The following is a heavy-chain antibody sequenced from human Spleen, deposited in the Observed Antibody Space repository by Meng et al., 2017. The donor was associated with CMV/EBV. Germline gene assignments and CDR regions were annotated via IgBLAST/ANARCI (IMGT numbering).Heavy chain of an antibody. V-gene: IGHV1-69*04. Sequence: SVKVSCKASGYTFTNYYMHWVRQAPGQGLEWMGRIIPILNVTNYAQQCQGRVAITADKSTGTAYMELSSLRSDDTAVYYCATDLYDSWGQGTRVTVSS. J-gene: IGHJ5*01. CDR3: ATDLYDS. CDR1: GYTFTNYY. CDR2: IIPILNVT.